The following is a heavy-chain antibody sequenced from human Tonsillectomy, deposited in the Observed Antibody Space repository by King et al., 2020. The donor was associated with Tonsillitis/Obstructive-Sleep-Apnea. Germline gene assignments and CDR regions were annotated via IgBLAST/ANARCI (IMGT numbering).Heavy chain of an antibody. V-gene: IGHV3-53*01. CDR2: IYSGGST. CDR1: GFTVSSNY. CDR3: ARGAIVVVTVAMGGDAFDI. Sequence: VQLVESGGGLIQPGGSLRLSCAASGFTVSSNYMSLVRQAPGKGLEWVSVIYSGGSTHYADSVKGRFTISRDDSKNTLYLQMNSLRAEDTAVYYCARGAIVVVTVAMGGDAFDIWGQGTMVTVSS. J-gene: IGHJ3*02. D-gene: IGHD2-2*01.